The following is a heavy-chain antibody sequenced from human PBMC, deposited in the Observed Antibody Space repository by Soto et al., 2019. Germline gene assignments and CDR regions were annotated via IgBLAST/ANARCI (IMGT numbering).Heavy chain of an antibody. V-gene: IGHV4-39*01. Sequence: QLQLQESGPGLVKPSETLSLACTVSGGSISNSSYYWGWIRQPPGKGLEWIGSIYYSGSTYYNPSLKSRVTISVDTSKNQFSLKLSSVTAADTAVYYCASISNYYGSGSPRYYFDYWGQGTLVTVSS. J-gene: IGHJ4*02. D-gene: IGHD3-10*01. CDR1: GGSISNSSYY. CDR2: IYYSGST. CDR3: ASISNYYGSGSPRYYFDY.